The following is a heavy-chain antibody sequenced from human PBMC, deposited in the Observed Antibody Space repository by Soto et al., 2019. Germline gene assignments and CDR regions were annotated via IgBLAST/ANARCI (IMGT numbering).Heavy chain of an antibody. CDR3: ARDDLELLGGMDV. J-gene: IGHJ6*02. CDR1: GFTFSSYA. D-gene: IGHD1-7*01. Sequence: GGSLRLSCAASGFTFSSYAMHWVRQAPGKGLEWVAVISYDGSNKYYADSVKGRFTISRDNSKNTLYLQMNSLRAEDTAVYYCARDDLELLGGMDVWGQGTTVTVSS. V-gene: IGHV3-30-3*01. CDR2: ISYDGSNK.